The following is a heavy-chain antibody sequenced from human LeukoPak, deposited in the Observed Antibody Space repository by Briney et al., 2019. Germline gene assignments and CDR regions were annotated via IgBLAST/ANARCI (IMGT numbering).Heavy chain of an antibody. D-gene: IGHD6-19*01. J-gene: IGHJ4*02. CDR1: GDSISSGSYY. CDR3: ARDSSGWYFGY. Sequence: SETLSLTCTVSGDSISSGSYYWSWIRQPAGKGLEWIGRIYTSESTNYNPSLKSRVTISIDTSKNQFSLKLTSVTAADTAVYYCARDSSGWYFGYWGQGTLVTVSS. V-gene: IGHV4-61*02. CDR2: IYTSEST.